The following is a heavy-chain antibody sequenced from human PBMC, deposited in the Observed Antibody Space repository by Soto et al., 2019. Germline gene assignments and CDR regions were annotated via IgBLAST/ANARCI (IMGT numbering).Heavy chain of an antibody. CDR3: AGERHCSSTSCQTIDYYYYGMDV. J-gene: IGHJ6*02. V-gene: IGHV1-69*13. D-gene: IGHD2-2*01. Sequence: GASVKVSCKASGGTFSSYAISWVRQAPGQGLEWMGGIIPIFGTANYAQKFQGRVTITADESTSTAYMGLSSLRSEDTAVYYCAGERHCSSTSCQTIDYYYYGMDVWGQGTTVTVSS. CDR1: GGTFSSYA. CDR2: IIPIFGTA.